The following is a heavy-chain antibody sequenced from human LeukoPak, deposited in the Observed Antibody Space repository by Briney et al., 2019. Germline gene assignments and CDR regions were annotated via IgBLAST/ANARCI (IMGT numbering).Heavy chain of an antibody. CDR2: ISGSGDST. Sequence: GGSLRLSCAASGFTFSSYAMSWVRQAPGKGLEWVSAISGSGDSTYYGDSVKGRFTISRDNSKNTLYLQMNSLRAEDTAVYYCAKDAYDSSGYYYVDVFDYWGQGTLVTVSS. D-gene: IGHD3-22*01. J-gene: IGHJ4*02. CDR1: GFTFSSYA. CDR3: AKDAYDSSGYYYVDVFDY. V-gene: IGHV3-23*01.